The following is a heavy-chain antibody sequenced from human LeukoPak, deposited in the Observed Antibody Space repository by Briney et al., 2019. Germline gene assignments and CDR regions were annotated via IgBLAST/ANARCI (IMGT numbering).Heavy chain of an antibody. CDR1: GGSISSYY. Sequence: SETLSLTCTVSGGSISSYYWSWIRQPPGKGREWGGDIYYSGSTNYNPSLKSRVTISVDTSKNQFSLKLSSVTAADTAVYYCARRRNYGDYVGGWFDPWGQGTLVTVSS. CDR2: IYYSGST. J-gene: IGHJ5*02. D-gene: IGHD4-17*01. CDR3: ARRRNYGDYVGGWFDP. V-gene: IGHV4-59*01.